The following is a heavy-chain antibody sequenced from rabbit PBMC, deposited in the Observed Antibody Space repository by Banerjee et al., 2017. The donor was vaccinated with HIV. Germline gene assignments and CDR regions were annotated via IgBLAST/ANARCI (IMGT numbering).Heavy chain of an antibody. CDR3: ARTTGYRRYCLEL. CDR2: NYAGSIGDI. V-gene: IGHV1S45*01. CDR1: CLDISSSDR. D-gene: IGHD7-1*01. J-gene: IGHJ4*01. Sequence: QQQVEESGEGLVTAGASLTLTCTASCLDISSSDRICCGRQAPGRGLERIAFNYAGSIGDICCASGGWGRFTNTKQSSSKVTLQMATRTAADTSSYFCARTTGYRRYCLELWGAGTLGTVS.